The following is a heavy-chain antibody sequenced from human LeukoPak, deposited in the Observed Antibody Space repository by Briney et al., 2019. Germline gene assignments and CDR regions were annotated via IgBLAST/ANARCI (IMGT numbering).Heavy chain of an antibody. J-gene: IGHJ6*02. Sequence: PGGSLRLSCAASGFTFSSYGMHWVRQAPGKGLEWVAVIWYDGSNKYYADSVKGRLTISRDNSKNTLYLQMNSLRAEDTAVYYCARDPSPYYYYGMDVWGQGTTVTVSS. CDR1: GFTFSSYG. CDR3: ARDPSPYYYYGMDV. V-gene: IGHV3-33*01. CDR2: IWYDGSNK. D-gene: IGHD6-6*01.